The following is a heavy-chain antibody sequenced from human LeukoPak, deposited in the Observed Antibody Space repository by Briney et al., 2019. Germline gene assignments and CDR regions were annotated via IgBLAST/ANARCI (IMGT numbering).Heavy chain of an antibody. CDR2: INPNSGGT. V-gene: IGHV1-2*02. CDR1: GYTFTGYY. J-gene: IGHJ4*02. CDR3: ASLKRPAYYYDSSGYYY. D-gene: IGHD3-22*01. Sequence: GASVKVSCKASGYTFTGYYMHWVRQAPGQGLEWMGWINPNSGGTNYAQKFQGRVTMTRDTSISTAYMELSRLRSDDTAVYYCASLKRPAYYYDSSGYYYWGQGTLVTVSS.